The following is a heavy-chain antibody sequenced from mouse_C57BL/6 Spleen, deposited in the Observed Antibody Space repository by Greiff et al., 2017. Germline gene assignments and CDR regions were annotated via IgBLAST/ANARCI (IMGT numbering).Heavy chain of an antibody. V-gene: IGHV1-69*01. Sequence: QVQLQQPGAELVMPGASVKLSCKASGYTFTSYWMHWVKQRPGQGLEWIGEIDPSDSYTNYNQKFKGKSTLTVDKSSSTAYMQLSSLTSEDSAVYYCARWGGRGLAYWGQGTLVTVSA. CDR3: ARWGGRGLAY. CDR2: IDPSDSYT. CDR1: GYTFTSYW. J-gene: IGHJ3*01. D-gene: IGHD1-1*01.